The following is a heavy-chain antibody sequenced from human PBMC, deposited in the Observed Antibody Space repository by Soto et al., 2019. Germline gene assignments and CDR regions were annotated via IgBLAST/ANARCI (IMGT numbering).Heavy chain of an antibody. CDR3: ARVVEYDFWSGYSAFGMDV. Sequence: QVQLVESGGGVVQPGRSLRLSCAASGFTFSSYGMHWVRQAPGKGLEWVAVIWYDGSNKYYADSVKGRFTISRDNSKNTLYLQMNSLRAEDTAVYYCARVVEYDFWSGYSAFGMDVWGQGTTVTVSS. D-gene: IGHD3-3*01. CDR2: IWYDGSNK. J-gene: IGHJ6*02. CDR1: GFTFSSYG. V-gene: IGHV3-33*01.